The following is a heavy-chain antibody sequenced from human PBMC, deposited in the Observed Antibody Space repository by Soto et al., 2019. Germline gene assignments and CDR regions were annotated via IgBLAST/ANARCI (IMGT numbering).Heavy chain of an antibody. Sequence: SETLSLTCTVSDASVSSDSHFWTWIRQPPGKGLEWIAYISHAGDTNYNPSLKSRVTISIDTSRNQFSLTVTSVTAADTAVYFCARIVVGVTVELWGQGSLVTVSS. D-gene: IGHD1-26*01. J-gene: IGHJ4*02. CDR3: ARIVVGVTVEL. CDR1: DASVSSDSHF. V-gene: IGHV4-61*01. CDR2: ISHAGDT.